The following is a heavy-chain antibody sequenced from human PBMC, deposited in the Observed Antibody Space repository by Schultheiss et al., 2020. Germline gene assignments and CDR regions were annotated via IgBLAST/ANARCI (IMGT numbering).Heavy chain of an antibody. J-gene: IGHJ4*02. CDR2: IYYSGST. V-gene: IGHV4-59*12. CDR1: GGSITNYY. D-gene: IGHD5-18*01. Sequence: SETLSLTCAVSGGSITNYYWNWIRQPPGKGLEWIGYIYYSGSTNYNPSLKSRESQFSLRLSSVTAADTAVYYCARERVGWGTAIIVDWGQGTLVTVSS. CDR3: ARERVGWGTAIIVD.